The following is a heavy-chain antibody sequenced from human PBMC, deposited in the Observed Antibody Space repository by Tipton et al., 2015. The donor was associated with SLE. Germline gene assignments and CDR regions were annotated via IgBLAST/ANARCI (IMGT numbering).Heavy chain of an antibody. CDR3: ARDVNWNYYYYGMDV. CDR2: IYTSGST. D-gene: IGHD1-1*01. CDR1: GGSISSGSYY. Sequence: TLSLTCTVSGGSISSGSYYWSWIRQPAGKGLEWIGYIYTSGSTNYNPSLKSRVTISVDTSKNQFSLKLGSVTAADTAVYYCARDVNWNYYYYGMDVWGQGTTVTVSS. J-gene: IGHJ6*02. V-gene: IGHV4-61*09.